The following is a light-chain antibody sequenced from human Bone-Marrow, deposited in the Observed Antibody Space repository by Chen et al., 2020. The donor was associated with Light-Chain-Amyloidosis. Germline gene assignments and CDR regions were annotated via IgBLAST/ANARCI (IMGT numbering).Light chain of an antibody. CDR1: DLPTKY. CDR3: QSADSSGTYEVI. J-gene: IGLJ2*01. CDR2: RDT. Sequence: SYELTQPPSVSVSPGQTARLTCSGDDLPTKYAYWYQQKPGQAPVLVILRDTERPSGSSERFSGSSSGTTATLTISGVQAEDEADYHCQSADSSGTYEVIFGGGTKLTVL. V-gene: IGLV3-25*03.